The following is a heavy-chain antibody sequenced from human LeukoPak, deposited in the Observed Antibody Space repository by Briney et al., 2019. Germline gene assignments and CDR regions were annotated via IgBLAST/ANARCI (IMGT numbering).Heavy chain of an antibody. V-gene: IGHV3-23*01. Sequence: HPGGSLRLSCAASGFTFSSYAMSWVRQAPGKGLEWVSAISGSGGTTFYADSVKGRFTISRDNSKNTLYLQMNSLRAEDTAVYFCAKDTPRSGWWSWGQGTLVTVSS. D-gene: IGHD6-19*01. CDR3: AKDTPRSGWWS. CDR1: GFTFSSYA. J-gene: IGHJ4*02. CDR2: ISGSGGTT.